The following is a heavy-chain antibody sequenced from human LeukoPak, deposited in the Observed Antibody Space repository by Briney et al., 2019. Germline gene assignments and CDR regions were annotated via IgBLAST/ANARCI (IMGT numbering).Heavy chain of an antibody. J-gene: IGHJ4*02. V-gene: IGHV4-4*07. CDR1: GGSISGYY. D-gene: IGHD4-17*01. Sequence: SETLSLTCIVSGGSISGYYWSWIRQPAGKGLEWIGRIYPSGGTNYNPSLKSRVTMSTDTSKNQFSLKLRSVTAADTAVYYCAREYGDLDYWGQGTLVTVSS. CDR2: IYPSGGT. CDR3: AREYGDLDY.